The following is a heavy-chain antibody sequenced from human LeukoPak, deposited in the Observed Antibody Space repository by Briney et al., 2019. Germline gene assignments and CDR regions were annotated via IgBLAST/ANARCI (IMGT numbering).Heavy chain of an antibody. CDR1: GLTFINFG. D-gene: IGHD3-16*01. V-gene: IGHV3-23*01. CDR2: ISSSGDET. Sequence: GGSLRLSCAASGLTFINFGMTWVRQAPGKGLEWVSGISSSGDETHYADSVRGRFTISRDNSQDTLYLEVKSLRVEDTAVYFCAKPLYAVRGKNFFDYWGQGTLVIVSS. CDR3: AKPLYAVRGKNFFDY. J-gene: IGHJ4*02.